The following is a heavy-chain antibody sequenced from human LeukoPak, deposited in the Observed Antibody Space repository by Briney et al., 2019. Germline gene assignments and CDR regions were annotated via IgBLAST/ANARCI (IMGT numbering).Heavy chain of an antibody. CDR3: ASCSRPRSYFDY. Sequence: GGSLRLSCAASGFTFSSYAMHWVRQAPGKGLEWVAVISYDGSNKYYADSVKGRFTISRDNSKNTLYLQMNSLRAEDTAVYYWASCSRPRSYFDYGGREP. V-gene: IGHV3-30-3*01. D-gene: IGHD3-10*02. CDR1: GFTFSSYA. CDR2: ISYDGSNK. J-gene: IGHJ4*02.